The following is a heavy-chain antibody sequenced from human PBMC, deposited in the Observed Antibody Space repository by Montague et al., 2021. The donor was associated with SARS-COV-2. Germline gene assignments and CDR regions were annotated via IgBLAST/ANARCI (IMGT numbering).Heavy chain of an antibody. CDR1: GDSVSSSDHY. V-gene: IGHV4-39*01. CDR3: ARRRLREDYFDF. CDR2: VYYSGYT. D-gene: IGHD4-17*01. Sequence: SETLSLTCTVSGDSVSSSDHYWGWIRQPPGKGLEWLGIVYYSGYTYYNPSVKGRVTISIDASENQFSLKLNSLTATDTAIYHCARRRLREDYFDFWGQGTLLTVSS. J-gene: IGHJ4*02.